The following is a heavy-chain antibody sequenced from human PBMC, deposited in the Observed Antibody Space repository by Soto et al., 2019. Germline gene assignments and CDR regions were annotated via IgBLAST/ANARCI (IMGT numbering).Heavy chain of an antibody. Sequence: QAHLVESGGGVGQPGGSLRLACAASEFSFSSYAMHWIRQAPGKGLEWVAVISFDGNIIQYADSVKGRFIISRDNIKNTLYLQMNSLRGEDTAVYYCARTFDTITYYFDYWGQGTQVTVTS. D-gene: IGHD3-9*01. CDR1: EFSFSSYA. CDR3: ARTFDTITYYFDY. CDR2: ISFDGNII. V-gene: IGHV3-30-3*01. J-gene: IGHJ4*02.